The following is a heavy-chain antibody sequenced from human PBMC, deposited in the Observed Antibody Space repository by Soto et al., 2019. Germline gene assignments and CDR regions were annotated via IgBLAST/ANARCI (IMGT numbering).Heavy chain of an antibody. D-gene: IGHD3-3*01. V-gene: IGHV1-3*01. J-gene: IGHJ5*02. CDR1: GYTFTSYA. CDR3: ARDNLEHKLPPSLTWSAP. Sequence: ASVKVSCKASGYTFTSYAMHWVRQAPGQRLEWMGWINAGNGNTKYSQKFQGRVTITRDTSASTAYMELSSLRSEDTAVYYCARDNLEHKLPPSLTWSAPWGQETLVPSPS. CDR2: INAGNGNT.